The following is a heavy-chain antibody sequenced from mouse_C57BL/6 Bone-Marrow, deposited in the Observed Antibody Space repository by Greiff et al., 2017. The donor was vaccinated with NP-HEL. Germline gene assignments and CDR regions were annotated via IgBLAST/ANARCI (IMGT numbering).Heavy chain of an antibody. CDR2: IDPSDSYT. CDR1: GYTFTSYW. Sequence: VKLQQPGAELVRPGTSVKLSCKASGYTFTSYWMHWVKQRPGQGLEWIGVIDPSDSYTNYNQKFKGKATLTVDTSSSTAYMQLSSLTSEDSAVYYCARFPRGWYFDVWGTGTTVTVSS. CDR3: ARFPRGWYFDV. V-gene: IGHV1-59*01. J-gene: IGHJ1*03.